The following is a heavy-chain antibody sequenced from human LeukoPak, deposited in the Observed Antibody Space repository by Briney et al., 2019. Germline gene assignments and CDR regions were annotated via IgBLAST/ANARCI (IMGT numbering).Heavy chain of an antibody. CDR1: GYSFTSYR. Sequence: GESLKISCKGSGYSFTSYRITWVGQMPGKGLRWLGRIDPSDSYTNYCPSFQGHVTISADKSISTAYLQWSSLKASDTAMYYCASSDSSGRLMDAFDIWGQGTMVTVSS. V-gene: IGHV5-10-1*01. J-gene: IGHJ3*02. D-gene: IGHD6-19*01. CDR2: IDPSDSYT. CDR3: ASSDSSGRLMDAFDI.